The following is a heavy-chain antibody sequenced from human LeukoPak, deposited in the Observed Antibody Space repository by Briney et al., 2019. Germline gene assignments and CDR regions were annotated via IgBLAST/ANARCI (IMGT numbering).Heavy chain of an antibody. J-gene: IGHJ4*02. V-gene: IGHV1-18*01. CDR3: AIEHPTYYYDSSGFYY. Sequence: ASVKVSCKASGYTFTSYGISWVRQAPGQGLEWMGWISAYNGNTNYAQKLQGRVTMTTDTSTSTAYMELRSLRSDDTAVYYCAIEHPTYYYDSSGFYYWGQGTLVTVSS. D-gene: IGHD3-22*01. CDR2: ISAYNGNT. CDR1: GYTFTSYG.